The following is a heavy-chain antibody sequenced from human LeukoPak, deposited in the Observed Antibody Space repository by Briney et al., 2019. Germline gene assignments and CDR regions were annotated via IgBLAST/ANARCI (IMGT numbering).Heavy chain of an antibody. Sequence: GGSLRLSCVASGFTFSNAWMYWVRQAPGKGLEWVGRIKSKISGGTTDYAAPVKGRFTISRDDSKNTLYLQMNSLKTEDTAVYYCTTDAPYYYGSGTKTDAFDLWGQGTMVTVSS. CDR3: TTDAPYYYGSGTKTDAFDL. D-gene: IGHD3-10*01. V-gene: IGHV3-15*01. J-gene: IGHJ3*01. CDR1: GFTFSNAW. CDR2: IKSKISGGTT.